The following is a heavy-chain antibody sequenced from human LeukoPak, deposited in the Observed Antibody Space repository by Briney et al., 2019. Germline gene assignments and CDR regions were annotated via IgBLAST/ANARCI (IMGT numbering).Heavy chain of an antibody. V-gene: IGHV4-59*01. J-gene: IGHJ5*02. Sequence: SETLSLTCTVSGGSISSYYWSWIRQPPGKGLEWIGYIYYSGSTNYNPSLKSRVTISVDTSKNQFSLKLSSVTAADTAVYYCARDQSWFDPWGQGTLVTVSS. CDR2: IYYSGST. CDR1: GGSISSYY. CDR3: ARDQSWFDP.